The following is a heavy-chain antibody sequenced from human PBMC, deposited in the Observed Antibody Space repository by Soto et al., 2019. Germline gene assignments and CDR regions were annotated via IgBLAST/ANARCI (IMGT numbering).Heavy chain of an antibody. J-gene: IGHJ4*02. D-gene: IGHD4-17*01. Sequence: GGSLRLSCAASGFTFSSYWMSWVRQAPGKGLEWVANIKQDGSEKYYVDSVKGRFTISRDNAKNSLYLQMNSLRAEDTAVYYCERITYGDYQVYYFDYWGQGTLVTVSS. CDR1: GFTFSSYW. CDR2: IKQDGSEK. V-gene: IGHV3-7*01. CDR3: ERITYGDYQVYYFDY.